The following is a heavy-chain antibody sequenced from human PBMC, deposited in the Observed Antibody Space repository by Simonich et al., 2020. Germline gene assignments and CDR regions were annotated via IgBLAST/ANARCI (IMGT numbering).Heavy chain of an antibody. V-gene: IGHV1-18*01. CDR3: ARASRGTWWYYYFDY. CDR2: ISAYNVKT. CDR1: GYTFTSYG. J-gene: IGHJ4*02. Sequence: QVQLVQSGAEVKKPGASVKVSCKASGYTFTSYGISWVRQAPGQGLEWMGRISAYNVKTNYAQKIQGRVTITTDTSTSTAYMELRSLRSDDTAVYYCARASRGTWWYYYFDYWGQGTLVTVSS. D-gene: IGHD2-15*01.